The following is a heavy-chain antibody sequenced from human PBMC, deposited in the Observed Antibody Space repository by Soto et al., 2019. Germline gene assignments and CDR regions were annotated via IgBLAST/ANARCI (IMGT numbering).Heavy chain of an antibody. CDR3: ERGHEYGGNSDAYDI. CDR2: ILPIFGTA. V-gene: IGHV1-69*14. CDR1: GGTFSTSS. D-gene: IGHD4-17*01. J-gene: IGHJ3*02. Sequence: QVQLVQSGAEVKKPGSSVKVSCKASGGTFSTSSINWLRQGPGQRPEWMGNILPIFGTADYAQKFRDRVTITADKSTNTAYRELRSLLSEDAAVYYCERGHEYGGNSDAYDIWGQGTVVTVSS.